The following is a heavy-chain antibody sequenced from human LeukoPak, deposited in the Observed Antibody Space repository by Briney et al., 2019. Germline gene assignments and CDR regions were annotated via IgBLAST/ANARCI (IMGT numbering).Heavy chain of an antibody. CDR1: GFTFSSYE. CDR3: ARILPYQLLHAYFDY. J-gene: IGHJ4*02. Sequence: GGSLRLSCAASGFTFSSYEMNWVRQAPGKWLEWVSYISSSGSTIYYADSVKGRFTISRDNAKNSLYLQMNSLRAEDTAVYYCARILPYQLLHAYFDYWGQGTLVTVS. V-gene: IGHV3-48*03. CDR2: ISSSGSTI. D-gene: IGHD2-2*01.